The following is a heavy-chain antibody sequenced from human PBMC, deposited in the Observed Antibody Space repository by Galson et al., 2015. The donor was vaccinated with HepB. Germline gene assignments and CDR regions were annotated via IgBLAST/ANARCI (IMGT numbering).Heavy chain of an antibody. Sequence: PALVKPTQTLTLTCTFSGFSLSTSGVGVGWIRQPPGKALEWLALIYWDDDKRYSPSLKSRLTITKDTSKNQVVLTMTNMDPVDTATYYCARARGEDTAMGTDYYYYYGMDVWGQGTTVTVSS. CDR3: ARARGEDTAMGTDYYYYYGMDV. J-gene: IGHJ6*02. CDR2: IYWDDDK. V-gene: IGHV2-5*02. CDR1: GFSLSTSGVG. D-gene: IGHD5-18*01.